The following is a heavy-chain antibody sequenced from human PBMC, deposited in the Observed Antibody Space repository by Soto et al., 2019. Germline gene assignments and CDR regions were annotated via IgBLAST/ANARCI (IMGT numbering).Heavy chain of an antibody. J-gene: IGHJ3*02. CDR2: ISGSGGST. CDR1: GFTFSSYA. V-gene: IGHV3-23*01. CDR3: AKQTYYDILTGYYTGDAFDI. D-gene: IGHD3-9*01. Sequence: GGSLRLSCAASGFTFSSYAMSWVRQAPGKGLEWVSAISGSGGSTYYADSVKGRFTISRDNSKNTLYLQMNSLRAEDTAVYYCAKQTYYDILTGYYTGDAFDIWGQGTMVTVSS.